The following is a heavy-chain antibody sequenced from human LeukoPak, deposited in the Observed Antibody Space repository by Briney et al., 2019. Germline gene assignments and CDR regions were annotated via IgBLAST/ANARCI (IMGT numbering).Heavy chain of an antibody. Sequence: KSGGSLRLSCAASGFTFSTYGMSWVRQPPGKGLEWIGYIYHNGITNYNPFLKSRVSISIDTSKTQFSLNVSSVTAADTAVYYCARMSRFSWTPYYFDYWSQGTLVIVSS. V-gene: IGHV4-59*01. D-gene: IGHD3/OR15-3a*01. CDR2: IYHNGIT. CDR3: ARMSRFSWTPYYFDY. J-gene: IGHJ4*02. CDR1: GFTFSTYG.